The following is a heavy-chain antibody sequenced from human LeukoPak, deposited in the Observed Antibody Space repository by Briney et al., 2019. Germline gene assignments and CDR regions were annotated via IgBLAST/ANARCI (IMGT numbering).Heavy chain of an antibody. J-gene: IGHJ5*01. CDR2: VYHSGT. V-gene: IGHV4-59*05. CDR3: AKTSGGGGHDS. CDR1: GGSISSYY. D-gene: IGHD6-19*01. Sequence: SETLSLTCTVSGGSISSYYWSWIRQPAGKGLEWIGCVYHSGTHYKSSLTSRVTISMDTSKNQFSLRVTSVTAADSAFYYCAKTSGGGGHDSWGQGTLVTVSS.